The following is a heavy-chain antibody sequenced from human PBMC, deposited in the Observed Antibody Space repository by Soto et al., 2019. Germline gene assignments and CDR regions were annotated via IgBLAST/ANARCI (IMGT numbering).Heavy chain of an antibody. CDR2: SSYDGSNK. J-gene: IGHJ4*02. CDR3: AKRSRGTVGATDY. CDR1: GLTFRSYG. Sequence: GGSLRLSCVASGLTFRSYGMHWERQAPGEGLEWVAVSSYDGSNKYYAECVTGRFTISRDNSKKTLYLRMNSLRTEGPAVYYCAKRSRGTVGATDYRDQGTLVTVSS. D-gene: IGHD1-26*01. V-gene: IGHV3-30*18.